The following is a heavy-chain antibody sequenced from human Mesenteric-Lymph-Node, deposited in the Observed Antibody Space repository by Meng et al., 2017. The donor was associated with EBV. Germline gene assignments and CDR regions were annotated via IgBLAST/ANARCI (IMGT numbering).Heavy chain of an antibody. D-gene: IGHD3-10*01. CDR1: RGSITTDNW. CDR3: AKANSSGRSSWFDP. Sequence: QGHLQDSGPGLVKPSGTLSLTCSVSRGSITTDNWWSWVRQPPGKGLEWIGEVFHSGTTNSNASLRSRLTISVDKSKNQFSLKLTSVTAADTAVYYCAKANSSGRSSWFDPWGQGTLVTVSS. J-gene: IGHJ5*02. V-gene: IGHV4-4*02. CDR2: VFHSGTT.